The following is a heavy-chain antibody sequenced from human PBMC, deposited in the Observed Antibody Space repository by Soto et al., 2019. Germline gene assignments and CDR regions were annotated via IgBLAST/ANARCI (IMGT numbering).Heavy chain of an antibody. J-gene: IGHJ4*02. CDR2: INPNSGGT. CDR3: ARAPPLYSSSWYDY. D-gene: IGHD6-13*01. CDR1: GYTFTGYY. V-gene: IGHV1-2*04. Sequence: ASVKVSCKASGYTFTGYYMHWVRQAPGQGLEWMGWINPNSGGTNYAQKFQGWVTMTRDTSISTAYMELSRLRSDDTAVYYCARAPPLYSSSWYDYWGQGTLVTVSS.